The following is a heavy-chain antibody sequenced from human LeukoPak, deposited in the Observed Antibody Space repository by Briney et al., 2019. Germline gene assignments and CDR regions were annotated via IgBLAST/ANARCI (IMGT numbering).Heavy chain of an antibody. CDR1: GFTFSSYT. Sequence: GGSLRPSCAASGFTFSSYTMNWLRQAPGKGLEWVSSISSSSSYIYYADSVKGRFTISRDNAKNSLYLQMNSLRAEDTAVYYCARDKGSYDSDFWGQGTLVTVSS. J-gene: IGHJ4*02. V-gene: IGHV3-21*01. D-gene: IGHD5-18*01. CDR3: ARDKGSYDSDF. CDR2: ISSSSSYI.